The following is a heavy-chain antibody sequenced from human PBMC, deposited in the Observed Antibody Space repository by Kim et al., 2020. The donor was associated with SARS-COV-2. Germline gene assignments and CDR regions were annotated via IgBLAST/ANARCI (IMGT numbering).Heavy chain of an antibody. CDR2: SGGST. Sequence: SGGSTYYADSVKGRFTISRDNSKNTLYLQMNSLRAEDTAVYYCAFVSGRDWGQGTLVTVSS. V-gene: IGHV3-23*01. D-gene: IGHD3-10*01. CDR3: AFVSGRD. J-gene: IGHJ4*02.